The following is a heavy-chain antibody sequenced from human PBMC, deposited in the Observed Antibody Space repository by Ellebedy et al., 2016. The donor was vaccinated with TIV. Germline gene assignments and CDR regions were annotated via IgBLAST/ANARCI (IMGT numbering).Heavy chain of an antibody. Sequence: GESLKISCKGSGYSFTSYWIGWVRQMPGKGLEWMGIIYPSDSNTRYSPSFQGQVTISADKSISTAYLQWSSLKASDTAMYYGARRYYYGSGSIYGMDVWGQGTSVTVSS. CDR3: ARRYYYGSGSIYGMDV. CDR2: IYPSDSNT. CDR1: GYSFTSYW. D-gene: IGHD3-10*01. V-gene: IGHV5-51*01. J-gene: IGHJ6*02.